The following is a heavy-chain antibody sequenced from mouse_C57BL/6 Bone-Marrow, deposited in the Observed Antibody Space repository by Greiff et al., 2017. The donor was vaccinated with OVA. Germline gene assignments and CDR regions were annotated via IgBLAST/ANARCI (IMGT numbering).Heavy chain of an antibody. Sequence: QVQLQQSGAELAKPGASVKLSCKASGYTFTSYWMHWVKQRPGQGLEWIGYINPSSGYTKYNQKFKDKATLTVDTSSSTAYMQLSSLTSEDSAVYFCARWLPLAMDYWGQGTSVTVSS. CDR1: GYTFTSYW. CDR2: INPSSGYT. D-gene: IGHD1-2*01. V-gene: IGHV1-7*01. CDR3: ARWLPLAMDY. J-gene: IGHJ4*01.